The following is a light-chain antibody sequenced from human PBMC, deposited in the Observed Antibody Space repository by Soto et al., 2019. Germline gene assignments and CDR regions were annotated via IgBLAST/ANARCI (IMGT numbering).Light chain of an antibody. Sequence: DIVMTQSPAFVSASLGERVNLSCRSSRTIDTYLAWFQHRLGQPPRLLIFGASVRAPGVPPRFSGGGSGTEFTLTINSLRSEDFAVYFCQQYDDWPPGNFGGGTTVEI. CDR3: QQYDDWPPGN. V-gene: IGKV3-15*01. J-gene: IGKJ4*01. CDR2: GAS. CDR1: RTIDTY.